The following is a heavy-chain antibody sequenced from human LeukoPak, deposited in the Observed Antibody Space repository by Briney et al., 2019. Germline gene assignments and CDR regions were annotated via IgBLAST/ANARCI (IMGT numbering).Heavy chain of an antibody. CDR2: INPSNGGT. Sequence: ASVKVPCKASGYTFTDLTEYYIHWVRQAPGQGLEWMGWINPSNGGTKYAQKFQGRVTMTRDMSMNTAYMELSSLTSDDTTVYYCARRLGGSSEGYEFWGQGPLVTVSS. D-gene: IGHD1-26*01. V-gene: IGHV1-2*02. J-gene: IGHJ4*02. CDR1: GYTFTDLTEYY. CDR3: ARRLGGSSEGYEF.